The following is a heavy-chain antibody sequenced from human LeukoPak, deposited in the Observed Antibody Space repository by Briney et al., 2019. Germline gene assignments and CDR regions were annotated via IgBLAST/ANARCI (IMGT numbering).Heavy chain of an antibody. CDR2: IHYSGNS. D-gene: IGHD5-18*01. Sequence: SETLSLTCTVSGGSISSGDYYWTWIRQPPGKGLEWIGYIHYSGNSNYNSFLKSRVTISVDTSKNQFSLNLNSVTAADKAMDYCARDGQFGGYRGFWYFGLWGRGTLVTVSS. CDR1: GGSISSGDYY. CDR3: ARDGQFGGYRGFWYFGL. V-gene: IGHV4-61*08. J-gene: IGHJ2*01.